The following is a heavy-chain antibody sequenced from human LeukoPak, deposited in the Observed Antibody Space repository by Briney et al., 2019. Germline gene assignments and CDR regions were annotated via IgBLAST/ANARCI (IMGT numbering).Heavy chain of an antibody. CDR1: EFTFDNYA. J-gene: IGHJ4*02. CDR2: ISGSGYYS. CDR3: AKGGPTGSNYFDF. Sequence: GGSLRLSCAASEFTFDNYAISWVRRAPGKGLEWVSVISGSGYYSYYADSVKGRFTVSRDNSKTTLYLQMNSLRADDTAVYYCAKGGPTGSNYFDFWGQGTLVTVSS. D-gene: IGHD1-26*01. V-gene: IGHV3-23*01.